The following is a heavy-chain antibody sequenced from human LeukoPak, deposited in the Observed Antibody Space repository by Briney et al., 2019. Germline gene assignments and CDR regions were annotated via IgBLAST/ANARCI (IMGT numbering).Heavy chain of an antibody. CDR3: ARESRYSSGWDFDY. D-gene: IGHD6-19*01. V-gene: IGHV3-30-3*01. CDR1: GFTFSSYA. CDR2: ISYDGSNK. J-gene: IGHJ4*02. Sequence: GGSLRLSCAASGFTFSSYAMHWVRQAPGKGLEWVAVISYDGSNKYYADSVKGRFTISRDNSKNTLYLQMNSLRAEDTAVYYCARESRYSSGWDFDYWGQGTLVTVSS.